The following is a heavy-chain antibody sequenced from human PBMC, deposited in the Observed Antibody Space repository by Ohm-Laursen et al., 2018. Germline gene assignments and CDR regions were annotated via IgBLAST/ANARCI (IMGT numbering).Heavy chain of an antibody. Sequence: SLRLSCAASGFTFSSYGMHWVRQVPGKGLEWVAVIWYDGSKKYYADSVRGRFTISRDDSKNTLSLQMDSLRAEDTAVYYCARDENCYGSGSYYRVLDYWGQGTLVTVSS. CDR2: IWYDGSKK. J-gene: IGHJ4*02. V-gene: IGHV3-33*01. CDR3: ARDENCYGSGSYYRVLDY. D-gene: IGHD3-10*01. CDR1: GFTFSSYG.